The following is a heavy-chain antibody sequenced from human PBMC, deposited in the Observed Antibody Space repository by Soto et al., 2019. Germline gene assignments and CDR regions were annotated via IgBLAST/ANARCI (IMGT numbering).Heavy chain of an antibody. Sequence: QVQLVQSGGGVVQPGRSLRLSCAASGFTFNSYAMHWVRQAPGKGMEWVAVISYDGSNKYYADSVKGRFTISRDNSKNTLYLQMNSLRAEDTAVYYCARGVIVGAGAYYFDYWGQGTLVIVCS. CDR3: ARGVIVGAGAYYFDY. V-gene: IGHV3-30-3*01. CDR2: ISYDGSNK. CDR1: GFTFNSYA. J-gene: IGHJ4*02. D-gene: IGHD1-26*01.